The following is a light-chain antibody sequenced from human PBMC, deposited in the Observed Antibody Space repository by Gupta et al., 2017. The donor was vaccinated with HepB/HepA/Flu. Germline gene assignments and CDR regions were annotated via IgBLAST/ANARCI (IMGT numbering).Light chain of an antibody. J-gene: IGKJ1*01. CDR2: GAS. V-gene: IGKV3-15*01. CDR3: QEYNNWPTWT. CDR1: QSVNSN. Sequence: EIVMTQYPATLSVSPGVRATLSCRASQSVNSNLAWYQQKPGQAPRLLIFGASTRATGVPARFSGSGSWIDFTLTISSLQSEDFAVYYCQEYNNWPTWTFGQGTKVEIK.